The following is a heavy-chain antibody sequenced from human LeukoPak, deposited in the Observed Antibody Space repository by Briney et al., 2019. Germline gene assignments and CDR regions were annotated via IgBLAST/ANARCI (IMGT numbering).Heavy chain of an antibody. CDR2: IYSGGST. D-gene: IGHD4-17*01. J-gene: IGHJ4*02. CDR1: GFTFSSYG. CDR3: ARDQYGDYGY. V-gene: IGHV3-NL1*01. Sequence: GGSLRLSCAASGFTFSSYGMHWVRQAPGKGLEWVSVIYSGGSTYYADSVKGRFTISRDNSKNTLYLQMNSLRAEDTAVYYCARDQYGDYGYWGQGTLVTVSS.